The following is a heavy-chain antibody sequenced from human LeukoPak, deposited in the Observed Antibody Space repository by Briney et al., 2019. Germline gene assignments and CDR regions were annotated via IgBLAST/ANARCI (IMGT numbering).Heavy chain of an antibody. Sequence: SGGSLRLSCAASGFTFSSYAMSWVRQAPGKGLEWVSAISGSGGSTYYADSVKGRFTISRDNSKNTLYLQMNSLRAEDTAVYYCAKLKYDSSGYTSTVYFDYWGQGTLVTVSS. J-gene: IGHJ4*02. V-gene: IGHV3-23*01. CDR1: GFTFSSYA. CDR3: AKLKYDSSGYTSTVYFDY. CDR2: ISGSGGST. D-gene: IGHD3-22*01.